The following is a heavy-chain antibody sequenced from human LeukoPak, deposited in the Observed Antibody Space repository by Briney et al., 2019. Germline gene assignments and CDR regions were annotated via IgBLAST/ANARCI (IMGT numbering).Heavy chain of an antibody. CDR2: IYTSGST. Sequence: SETLSLTCTVSGGSISSYYWSWIRQPAGKGLEWIGLIYTSGSTNYNPSLKSQVTMSVDTSKNQFSLKLSSVTAADTAVYYCARDRAYCGGDCYYYFDYWGQGTLVTVSS. V-gene: IGHV4-4*07. D-gene: IGHD2-21*02. CDR1: GGSISSYY. CDR3: ARDRAYCGGDCYYYFDY. J-gene: IGHJ4*02.